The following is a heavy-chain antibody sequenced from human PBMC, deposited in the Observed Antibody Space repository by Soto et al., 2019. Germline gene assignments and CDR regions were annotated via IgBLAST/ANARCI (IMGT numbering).Heavy chain of an antibody. CDR2: IDTSGTT. CDR3: ARGPRGYVYYHGMDV. CDR1: GGSISSYY. D-gene: IGHD3-10*01. V-gene: IGHV4-4*07. J-gene: IGHJ6*02. Sequence: SETLSLTCTVSGGSISSYYVSWIRQSAGKGLEWIGRIDTSGTTNYNPSLKSRVTMAVDASKNHFSLNLSSVTAADTAVYYCARGPRGYVYYHGMDVWGQGTTVTVSS.